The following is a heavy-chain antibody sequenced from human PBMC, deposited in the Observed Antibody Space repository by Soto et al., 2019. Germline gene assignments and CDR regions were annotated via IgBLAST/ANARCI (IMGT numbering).Heavy chain of an antibody. CDR2: INPSGGST. J-gene: IGHJ4*02. V-gene: IGHV1-46*03. CDR3: ASYCSSTSCYALDTDY. D-gene: IGHD2-2*01. Sequence: ASVKVSCKASGYTFTSYYMHWVRQAPGQGLEWMEIINPSGGSTSYAQKFKGRVTMTRNTSTSTVNMKQSSMRSEDTAVYYCASYCSSTSCYALDTDYWGQGTLVTVS. CDR1: GYTFTSYY.